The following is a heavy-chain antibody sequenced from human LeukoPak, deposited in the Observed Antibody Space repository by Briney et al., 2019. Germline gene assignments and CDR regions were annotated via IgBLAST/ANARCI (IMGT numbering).Heavy chain of an antibody. CDR1: GFTFSSYE. CDR3: AREGWYEVDY. D-gene: IGHD6-19*01. J-gene: IGHJ4*02. V-gene: IGHV3-48*03. Sequence: GGSLRLSCAASGFTFSSYEMNWVRQAPGKGLEWVSYISSSGSTTHYADSVKGRFTISRDNAKKSVYLQMNSLRAEDTALYYCAREGWYEVDYWGQGALVTVSS. CDR2: ISSSGSTT.